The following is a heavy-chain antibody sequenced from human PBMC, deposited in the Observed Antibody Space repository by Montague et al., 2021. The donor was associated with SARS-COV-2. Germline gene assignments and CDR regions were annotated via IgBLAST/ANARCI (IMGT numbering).Heavy chain of an antibody. J-gene: IGHJ6*02. V-gene: IGHV4-34*01. D-gene: IGHD3-10*01. CDR1: GGSFSGYY. CDR3: ARGRRILLWFGELLSGGGDYYGMDV. Sequence: SQTLSLTCAVYGGSFSGYYWSWIRQPPGKGLEWIGEINHSGSTNYNPSLKSRVTISVDTSKNQFSLKLSSVTAADTAVYYCARGRRILLWFGELLSGGGDYYGMDVWGQGTTVTVSS. CDR2: INHSGST.